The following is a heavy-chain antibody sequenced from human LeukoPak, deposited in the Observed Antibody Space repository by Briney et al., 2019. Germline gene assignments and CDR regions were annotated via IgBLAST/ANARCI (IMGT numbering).Heavy chain of an antibody. CDR3: ARRFYDFWSGEGWFDP. Sequence: GESLKISCKGSGYSFTSYWIGWVRQMPGKGLEWMGIIYPGDSDTRYRPSFQGQVTISADKSISTAYLQWSSLKASDTAMYYCARRFYDFWSGEGWFDPWGQGTLVTVSS. V-gene: IGHV5-51*01. J-gene: IGHJ5*02. CDR2: IYPGDSDT. D-gene: IGHD3-3*01. CDR1: GYSFTSYW.